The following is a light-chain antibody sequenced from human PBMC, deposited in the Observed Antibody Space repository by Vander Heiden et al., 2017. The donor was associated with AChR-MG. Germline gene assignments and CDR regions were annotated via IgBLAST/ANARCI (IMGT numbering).Light chain of an antibody. CDR1: SSNIGRSY. V-gene: IGLV1-47*01. J-gene: IGLJ2*01. Sequence: QSVLTQPPSASGTHGQRVTISCSGSSSNIGRSYVYWYQQLPGTAPKLLIYRNNQRPSGVPDRFSGSKSGTSASLAISGLRSEDEADYYCAAWDDSLSVHVVFGGGTKLTVL. CDR3: AAWDDSLSVHVV. CDR2: RNN.